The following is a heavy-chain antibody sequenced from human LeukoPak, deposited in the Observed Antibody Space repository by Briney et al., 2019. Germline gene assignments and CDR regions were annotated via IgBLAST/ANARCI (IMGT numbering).Heavy chain of an antibody. CDR1: GYTLTELS. CDR2: FDPEDGET. Sequence: ASVKVSCKVSGYTLTELSMHWVRQAPGNGLEWMGGFDPEDGETIYAQKFQGRVTMTEDTSTDTAYMELSSLRSEDTAVYYCATPSFEGGSGSYYRYWGQGTLVTVSS. V-gene: IGHV1-24*01. J-gene: IGHJ4*02. D-gene: IGHD3-10*01. CDR3: ATPSFEGGSGSYYRY.